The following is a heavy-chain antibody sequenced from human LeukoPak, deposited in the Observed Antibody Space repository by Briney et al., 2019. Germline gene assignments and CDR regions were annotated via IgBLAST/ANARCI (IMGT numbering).Heavy chain of an antibody. V-gene: IGHV4-34*01. J-gene: IGHJ4*02. Sequence: SETLSLTCAVYGGSFSGYYWSWIRQPPGKGLEWIGEINHSGSTNYNPSLKSRVTISVDTSKNQFSLKLSSVTAAVTAVYYCVSGPNFDYWGQGTLVTVSS. CDR2: INHSGST. CDR1: GGSFSGYY. CDR3: VSGPNFDY.